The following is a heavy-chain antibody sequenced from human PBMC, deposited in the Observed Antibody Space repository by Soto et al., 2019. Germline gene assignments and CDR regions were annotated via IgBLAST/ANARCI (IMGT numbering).Heavy chain of an antibody. Sequence: QVQLVQSGAEVKKPGSSVKVSCKASGGTFITYTITWVRQAPGQGLEWRGRIIPNIGLINYAQKFQGRVTITADKFTGTAYMELTRLRSDDTAVYYCAGDPDSHYNDSHASSYPWGQGTLVTVSS. D-gene: IGHD3-22*01. CDR1: GGTFITYT. CDR2: IIPNIGLI. V-gene: IGHV1-69*08. CDR3: AGDPDSHYNDSHASSYP. J-gene: IGHJ5*02.